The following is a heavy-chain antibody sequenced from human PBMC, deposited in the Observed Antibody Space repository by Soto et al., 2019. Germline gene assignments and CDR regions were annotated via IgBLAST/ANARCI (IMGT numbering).Heavy chain of an antibody. CDR1: SGPITFYH. CDR2: LSSTGYP. D-gene: IGHD1-26*01. V-gene: IGHV4-59*01. CDR3: ERDMHAGFTHYFDT. Sequence: SATLSLTCIVHSGPITFYHCSWLPQFPARGLEWIAFLSSTGYPKSNTALNSRVTTSMDTSKNKLSLKLNYMNAADTDVYYCERDMHAGFTHYFDTWGQGTLVT. J-gene: IGHJ5*02.